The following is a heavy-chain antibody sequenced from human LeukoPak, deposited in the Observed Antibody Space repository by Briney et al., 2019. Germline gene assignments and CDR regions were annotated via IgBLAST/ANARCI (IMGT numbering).Heavy chain of an antibody. D-gene: IGHD5-24*01. CDR3: AREFRDGYNSNFDY. V-gene: IGHV3-74*01. CDR2: INSDGSRT. J-gene: IGHJ4*02. Sequence: PGGSLRLSCAASGFTFSSYWVHWVRQAPGKGLVWVSRINSDGSRTSYADSVKGRFTISRDNSKNTLYLQMNSLRAEDTAVYYCAREFRDGYNSNFDYWGQGTLVTVSS. CDR1: GFTFSSYW.